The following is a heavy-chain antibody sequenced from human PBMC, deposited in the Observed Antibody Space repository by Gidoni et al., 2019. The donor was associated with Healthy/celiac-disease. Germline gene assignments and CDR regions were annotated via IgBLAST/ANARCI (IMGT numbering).Heavy chain of an antibody. Sequence: QVQLVQSGAEVKKPGASVKVSCKASGYTFTSYAMHWVRQAPGQRLEWMGWINAGNGNTKYSQKFQGRVTITRDTSASTAYMELSSLRSEDTAVYYCARTMVRGVRAQGAFDYWGQGTLVTVSS. CDR1: GYTFTSYA. D-gene: IGHD3-10*01. V-gene: IGHV1-3*01. CDR2: INAGNGNT. J-gene: IGHJ4*02. CDR3: ARTMVRGVRAQGAFDY.